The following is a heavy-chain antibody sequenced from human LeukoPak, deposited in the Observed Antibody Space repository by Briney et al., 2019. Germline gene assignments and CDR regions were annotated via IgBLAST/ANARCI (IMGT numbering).Heavy chain of an antibody. CDR2: ISYDGSNK. Sequence: GGSLRLSCAASGFTFSSYAMHWVRQAPGKGLEWVAVISYDGSNKYYADSVKGRFTISRDNFKNTLYLQMNSLRAEDTAVYYCARDSGTEYSSSYYFDYWGQGTLVTVSS. V-gene: IGHV3-30-3*01. CDR1: GFTFSSYA. J-gene: IGHJ4*02. CDR3: ARDSGTEYSSSYYFDY. D-gene: IGHD6-6*01.